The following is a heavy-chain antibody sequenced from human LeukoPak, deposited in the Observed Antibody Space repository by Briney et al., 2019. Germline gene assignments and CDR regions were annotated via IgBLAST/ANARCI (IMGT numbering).Heavy chain of an antibody. Sequence: GGSLRLSCAASGFTFSSYGMHWVRQAPGKGLEWVAFIRFDGSNKYYADSVKGRFTISRDNSKNTLYLQMNSLRAEDTAVYYCARDLHTYCSGGSCYASYYYMDVWGKGTTVTVSS. CDR2: IRFDGSNK. V-gene: IGHV3-30*02. CDR3: ARDLHTYCSGGSCYASYYYMDV. J-gene: IGHJ6*03. CDR1: GFTFSSYG. D-gene: IGHD2-15*01.